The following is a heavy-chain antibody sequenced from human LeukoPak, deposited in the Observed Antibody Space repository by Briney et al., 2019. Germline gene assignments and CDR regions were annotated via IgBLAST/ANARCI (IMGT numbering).Heavy chain of an antibody. CDR1: GYTFTSYY. CDR2: INPSGGST. CDR3: AVHPGFSTWTAHRGILDY. D-gene: IGHD3-3*02. J-gene: IGHJ4*02. V-gene: IGHV1-46*01. Sequence: GASVKVSCKASGYTFTSYYMHWVRQAPGQGLEWMGIINPSGGSTSYAQKFQGRVTMTRDTSTSTVYMELSSLRSEDTAVYYCAVHPGFSTWTAHRGILDYWGQGTLVTVSS.